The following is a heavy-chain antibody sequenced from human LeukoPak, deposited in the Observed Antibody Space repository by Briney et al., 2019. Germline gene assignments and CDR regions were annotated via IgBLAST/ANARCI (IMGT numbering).Heavy chain of an antibody. CDR1: GFTFSSYA. CDR3: ARSGPIDY. CDR2: IKHDGSEK. V-gene: IGHV3-7*01. Sequence: GGSLRLSCAASGFTFSSYAMSWVRQAPGKGLEWVANIKHDGSEKYYVDSVKGRFTISRDNAKNSLYLQMNSLRAGDTAVYYCARSGPIDYWGQGTLVTVSS. D-gene: IGHD3-3*01. J-gene: IGHJ4*02.